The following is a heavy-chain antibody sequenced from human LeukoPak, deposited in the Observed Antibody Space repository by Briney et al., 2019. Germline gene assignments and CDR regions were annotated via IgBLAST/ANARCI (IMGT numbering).Heavy chain of an antibody. D-gene: IGHD2-15*01. V-gene: IGHV3-30*02. J-gene: IGHJ5*02. Sequence: PGGALRLSCAASGFTFSSYGLHWVRQAPGQGLEWVAFFRYDGSNKYYADSVKGRFTISRDNSKNTLYLQMNSLRAEDTAVYYCAKDPCGSCYEANWFDPWGQGTLVTVSS. CDR3: AKDPCGSCYEANWFDP. CDR1: GFTFSSYG. CDR2: FRYDGSNK.